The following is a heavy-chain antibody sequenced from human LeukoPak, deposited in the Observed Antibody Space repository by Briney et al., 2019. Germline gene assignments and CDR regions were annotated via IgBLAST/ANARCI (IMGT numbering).Heavy chain of an antibody. V-gene: IGHV3-15*01. Sequence: KPGGSLRLSCAASGLTFSNAWMSWVRQAPGKGLEWVGRIRSKTDGGTTDYAAPVKGRFTISRDDSKNTLYLQMNSLETEDTAMYYCCRADIWSGYYSTSANFDYWGQGTLVTVSS. CDR1: GLTFSNAW. CDR3: CRADIWSGYYSTSANFDY. D-gene: IGHD3-3*01. CDR2: IRSKTDGGTT. J-gene: IGHJ4*02.